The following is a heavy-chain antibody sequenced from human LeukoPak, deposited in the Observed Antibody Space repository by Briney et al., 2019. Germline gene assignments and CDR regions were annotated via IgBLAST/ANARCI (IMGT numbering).Heavy chain of an antibody. Sequence: KTSETLSLTCAVSGYSISSGYYWGWIRQPPEKGLEWIGSIYHSGSTYYSPSLKSRVTISVDTSKNQFSLKLSSVTAADTAVYYCARVKYSSGWYYYFDYWGQGTLVTVSS. CDR3: ARVKYSSGWYYYFDY. CDR1: GYSISSGYY. V-gene: IGHV4-38-2*01. D-gene: IGHD6-19*01. J-gene: IGHJ4*02. CDR2: IYHSGST.